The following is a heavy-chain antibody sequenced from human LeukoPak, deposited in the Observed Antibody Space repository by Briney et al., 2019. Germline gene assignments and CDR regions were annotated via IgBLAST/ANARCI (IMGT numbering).Heavy chain of an antibody. V-gene: IGHV3-21*01. CDR2: ISSWIYFI. D-gene: IGHD6-19*01. J-gene: IGHJ5*02. CDR3: VRDGGVDRLGVAVTDGFDP. Sequence: GGSLRLPCAASGFTFSHYAMHWVRQAPGKGLEWVSSISSWIYFIYYADSVKGRFTISRDNAKNEVYLQMNSLRAEDTAVYYCVRDGGVDRLGVAVTDGFDPWGQGTLVSVSS. CDR1: GFTFSHYA.